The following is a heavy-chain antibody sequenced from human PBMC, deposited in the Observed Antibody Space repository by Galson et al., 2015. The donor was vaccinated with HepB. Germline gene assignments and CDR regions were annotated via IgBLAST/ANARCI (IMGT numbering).Heavy chain of an antibody. CDR2: ISSSSSYI. CDR1: GFTFSSYS. V-gene: IGHV3-21*01. D-gene: IGHD4-17*01. J-gene: IGHJ6*02. CDR3: AREIGYGDYYYGMDV. Sequence: SLRLSCAASGFTFSSYSMNWVRQAPGKGLEWVSSISSSSSYIYYADSVKGRFTISRDNAKNSLYLQMNSLRAEDTAVYYCAREIGYGDYYYGMDVWGQGTTVTVSS.